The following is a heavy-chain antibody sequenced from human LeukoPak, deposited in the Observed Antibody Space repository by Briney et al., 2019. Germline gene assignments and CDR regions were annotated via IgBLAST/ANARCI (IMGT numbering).Heavy chain of an antibody. J-gene: IGHJ4*02. V-gene: IGHV3-66*01. CDR2: IYSGGST. D-gene: IGHD6-19*01. CDR1: GFTVSSNY. CDR3: ATAVAGINLFDY. Sequence: GRSLRLSCEASGFTVSSNYMSWVRQAPGKGLEWVSVIYSGGSTYYADSVKGRFTISRDNSKNTLYLQMNSLRAEDTAVYYCATAVAGINLFDYWGQGTLVTVSS.